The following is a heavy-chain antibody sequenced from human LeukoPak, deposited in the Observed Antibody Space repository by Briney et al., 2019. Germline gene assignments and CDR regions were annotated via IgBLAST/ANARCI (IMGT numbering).Heavy chain of an antibody. V-gene: IGHV4-39*01. CDR2: IYDSGST. CDR1: GGSLSSSSYY. D-gene: IGHD2-21*02. Sequence: PSETLSLTCTVSGGSLSSSSYYWGWIRQHPGKGLEWLGSIYDSGSTYYNPSLKSRVTIAVDTSKNQFSLKLSSVTAADTTVYYCARSHIVAVTGFAFDIWGQGTLVTVSS. CDR3: ARSHIVAVTGFAFDI. J-gene: IGHJ3*02.